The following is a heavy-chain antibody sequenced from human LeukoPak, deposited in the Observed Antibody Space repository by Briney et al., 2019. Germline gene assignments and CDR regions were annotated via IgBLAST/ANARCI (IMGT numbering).Heavy chain of an antibody. Sequence: SETLSLTCAVSGYSISNGFYWGWIRQPPGKGLEWIGSVYHSGSTYYNPSLKSRVSISVDTSKNQFSLKLSSVTAADTAVYYCARRYCSSTNCPLDYWGRGTLVTVSS. CDR2: VYHSGST. V-gene: IGHV4-38-2*01. CDR1: GYSISNGFY. J-gene: IGHJ4*02. D-gene: IGHD2-2*01. CDR3: ARRYCSSTNCPLDY.